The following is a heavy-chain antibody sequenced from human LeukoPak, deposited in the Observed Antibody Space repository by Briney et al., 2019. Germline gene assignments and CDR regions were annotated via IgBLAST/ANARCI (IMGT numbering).Heavy chain of an antibody. CDR2: IWYDGSNK. CDR1: GFTFSRYG. D-gene: IGHD2-21*02. CDR3: ARGPGGDRSWLDY. Sequence: PGGSLRLSCAASGFTFSRYGMHWVRQAPGKGLEWVAVIWYDGSNKYYADSVKGRFTISRDNSKNTLYLQMNSLRAEDTAVYYCARGPGGDRSWLDYWGQGTLVTVSS. V-gene: IGHV3-33*01. J-gene: IGHJ4*02.